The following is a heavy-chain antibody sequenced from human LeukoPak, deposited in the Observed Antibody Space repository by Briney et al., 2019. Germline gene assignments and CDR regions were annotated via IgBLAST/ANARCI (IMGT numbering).Heavy chain of an antibody. J-gene: IGHJ4*02. Sequence: GGSLRLSCAASGFTFSSYAMSWVRQAPGKGLEWVANIKQDGSEKYYVDSVKGRFTISRDNAKNSLYLQMNSLRAEDTAVYYCAREPAPWELLYYFDYWGQGTLVTVSS. CDR2: IKQDGSEK. V-gene: IGHV3-7*01. CDR1: GFTFSSYA. D-gene: IGHD1-26*01. CDR3: AREPAPWELLYYFDY.